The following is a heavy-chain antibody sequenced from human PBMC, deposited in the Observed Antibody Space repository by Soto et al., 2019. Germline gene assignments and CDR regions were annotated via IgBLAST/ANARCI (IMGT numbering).Heavy chain of an antibody. J-gene: IGHJ6*02. V-gene: IGHV3-53*02. CDR2: IYSDNNT. Sequence: EVQLVETGGDLIQPGGSLRLSCAASGLTVSSDSMTWVRQAPGKGLEWISIIYSDNNTDYAASVKGRFSISRDTSKNILYLQMNSLRAEDTAEYYCARHYSAMGVWGQGTTVTVSS. CDR3: ARHYSAMGV. CDR1: GLTVSSDS.